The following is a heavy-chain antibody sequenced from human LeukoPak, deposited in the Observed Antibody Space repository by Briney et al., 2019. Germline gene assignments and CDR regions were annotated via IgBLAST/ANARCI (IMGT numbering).Heavy chain of an antibody. CDR1: GFTFSSYW. J-gene: IGHJ5*02. D-gene: IGHD6-13*01. CDR2: IKQGGSEK. CDR3: ARDVYSSSYEHDWFDP. V-gene: IGHV3-7*01. Sequence: GGSLRLSCAASGFTFSSYWMSWVRQAPGKGLEWVANIKQGGSEKYYVDSVKRRFTISRDNAKNSLYLQMNSLRAEDTAVYYCARDVYSSSYEHDWFDPWGQGPLVTVSS.